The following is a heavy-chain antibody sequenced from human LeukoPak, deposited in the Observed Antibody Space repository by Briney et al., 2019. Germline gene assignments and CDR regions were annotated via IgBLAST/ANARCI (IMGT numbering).Heavy chain of an antibody. CDR2: IYYSGST. J-gene: IGHJ4*02. CDR3: AREESPIAAAGIDY. Sequence: SETLSLTCTVSGGSVSSGSYYWSWIRQPPGKGLEWVGYIYYSGSTYYNPSLKSRVTISVDTSKNQFSLKLSSVTAADTAVYYCAREESPIAAAGIDYWGQGTPVTVSS. CDR1: GGSVSSGSYY. D-gene: IGHD6-13*01. V-gene: IGHV4-61*01.